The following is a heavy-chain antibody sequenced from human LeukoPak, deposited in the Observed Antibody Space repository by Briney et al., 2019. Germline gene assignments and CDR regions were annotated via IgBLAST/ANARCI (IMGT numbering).Heavy chain of an antibody. J-gene: IGHJ6*03. V-gene: IGHV1-8*01. Sequence: GASVKVSCKASGYTFTSYDINWVRQAPGQGLEWMGWMNPNSGNTGYAQKFQGRVTMTRNTSISTAYMELSSLRSEDTAVYYCARATRIVVVSYYYYMDVWGKGTTVTVSS. CDR3: ARATRIVVVSYYYYMDV. CDR2: MNPNSGNT. CDR1: GYTFTSYD. D-gene: IGHD2-2*01.